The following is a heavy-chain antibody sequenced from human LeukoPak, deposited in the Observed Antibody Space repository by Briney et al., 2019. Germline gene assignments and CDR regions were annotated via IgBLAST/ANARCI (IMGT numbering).Heavy chain of an antibody. V-gene: IGHV4-61*02. Sequence: RPSETLSLTCTVSGGSLSSGGYYWSWIRQPAGKGLEWIGRIYTNGNTNYNPSLKSRVTISVDTSKNQFSLKLSSVTAADTAVYYCAKIPARGVVPAAHSHFDYWGQGTLVTVSS. CDR1: GGSLSSGGYY. CDR3: AKIPARGVVPAAHSHFDY. D-gene: IGHD2-2*01. J-gene: IGHJ4*02. CDR2: IYTNGNT.